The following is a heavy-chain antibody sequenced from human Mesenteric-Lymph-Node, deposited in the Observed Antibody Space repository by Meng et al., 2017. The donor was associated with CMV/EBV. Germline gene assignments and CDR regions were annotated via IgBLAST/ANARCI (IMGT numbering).Heavy chain of an antibody. CDR2: ISQSGST. CDR3: ARILGASYSHYYYGMDV. J-gene: IGHJ6*02. D-gene: IGHD1-26*01. CDR1: GGSAVPGGSRSGYY. V-gene: IGHV4-34*01. Sequence: SETLSLTCAVYGGSAVPGGSRSGYYFIWIRQPPGKGLEWIGEISQSGSTSYNPSLKSRLTISLDTSKNQFSLKLSSVTAADTAVYYCARILGASYSHYYYGMDVWGQGTTVTVSS.